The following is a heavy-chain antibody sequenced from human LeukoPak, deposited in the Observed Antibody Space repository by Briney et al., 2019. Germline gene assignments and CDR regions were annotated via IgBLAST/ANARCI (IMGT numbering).Heavy chain of an antibody. J-gene: IGHJ4*02. V-gene: IGHV4-39*01. Sequence: SETLSLTCTVSGGSISSSSYYWGWIRQPPGKGLEWIGSIYYSGSTYYNPSLKSRVTISVDTSKNQFSLKLSSVTAADTAVYYCAGDHYYHASRGYLSFLKRGDYFDYWGQGTLVTVSS. D-gene: IGHD3-22*01. CDR2: IYYSGST. CDR1: GGSISSSSYY. CDR3: AGDHYYHASRGYLSFLKRGDYFDY.